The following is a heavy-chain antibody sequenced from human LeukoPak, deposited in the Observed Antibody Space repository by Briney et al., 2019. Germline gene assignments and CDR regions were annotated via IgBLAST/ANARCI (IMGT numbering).Heavy chain of an antibody. CDR1: GGSISSYY. CDR2: IYHSGST. Sequence: SETLSLTCTVSGGSISSYYWSWIRQPPGKGLEWIGYIYHSGSTNYNPSLKSRVTISVDKSKNQFSLKLSSVTAADTAVYYCARGLLTDYYDSSGHGYWGQGTLVTVSS. D-gene: IGHD3-22*01. J-gene: IGHJ4*02. CDR3: ARGLLTDYYDSSGHGY. V-gene: IGHV4-59*08.